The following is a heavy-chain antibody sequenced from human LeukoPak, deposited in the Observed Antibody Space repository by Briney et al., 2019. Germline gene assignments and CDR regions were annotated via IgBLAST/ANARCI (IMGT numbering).Heavy chain of an antibody. V-gene: IGHV4-59*01. Sequence: SETLSLTCTVSGGSISSYYWSWIRQPPGKGLEWIGYNYYSGSTNYNPSLKSRVTISVDTSKNQFSLKLSSVTAADTAVYYCARDSDVPDAFDIWGQGTMVTVSS. CDR1: GGSISSYY. CDR2: NYYSGST. CDR3: ARDSDVPDAFDI. D-gene: IGHD1-26*01. J-gene: IGHJ3*02.